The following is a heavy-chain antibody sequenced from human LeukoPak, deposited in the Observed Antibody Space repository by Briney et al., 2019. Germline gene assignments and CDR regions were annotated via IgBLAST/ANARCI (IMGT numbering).Heavy chain of an antibody. J-gene: IGHJ5*02. CDR1: GFTFDDYA. V-gene: IGHV3-43D*03. CDR3: AKGGYSRSWSPFHP. CDR2: ISWDGGSI. Sequence: GGSLRLSCAASGFTFDDYAMHWVRQAPGKGLEWVSLISWDGGSIYYADSVKGRFTISRDNSKNSLYLQMNSLRAEDTCLYYWAKGGYSRSWSPFHPWGQGTLVTVSS. D-gene: IGHD6-13*01.